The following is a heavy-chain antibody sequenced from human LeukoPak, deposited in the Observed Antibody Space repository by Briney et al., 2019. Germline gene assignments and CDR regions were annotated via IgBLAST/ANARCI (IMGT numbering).Heavy chain of an antibody. V-gene: IGHV4-61*02. J-gene: IGHJ4*02. CDR3: SRERGFWSGYFRPRYFDY. CDR1: GGSISSGSYY. Sequence: PSETLSLTCTVSGGSISSGSYYWNWIRQPAGKGLEWIGRIYTSGSTNYNPSLKSRVTISVDTSKNQFSLKLNSVTAADTAVYFCSRERGFWSGYFRPRYFDYWGQGTLVTV. CDR2: IYTSGST. D-gene: IGHD3-3*01.